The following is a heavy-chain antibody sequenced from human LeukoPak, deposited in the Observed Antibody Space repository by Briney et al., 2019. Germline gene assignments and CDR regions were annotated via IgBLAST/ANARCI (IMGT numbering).Heavy chain of an antibody. J-gene: IGHJ4*02. CDR3: ARGGGFDWFQDFDY. V-gene: IGHV4-59*12. CDR1: SGSISSDY. D-gene: IGHD3-9*01. CDR2: ISYSGST. Sequence: SETLSLTCTVSSGSISSDYWSWIRQPPGKGLEWIGYISYSGSTNYNPSLKSRVTISVDTSKNQFSLKLSSVTAADTAVYYCARGGGFDWFQDFDYWGQGTLVTVSS.